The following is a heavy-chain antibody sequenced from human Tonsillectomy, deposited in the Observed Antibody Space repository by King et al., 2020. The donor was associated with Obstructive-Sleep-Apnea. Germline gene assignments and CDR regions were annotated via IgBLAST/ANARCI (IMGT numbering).Heavy chain of an antibody. J-gene: IGHJ4*02. D-gene: IGHD3-10*01. CDR3: AKDRVHYYGSVSYYNFDY. CDR1: GFTFDDYA. CDR2: ISWNSGSI. Sequence: VQLVESGGGLVQPGRSLRLSCAASGFTFDDYAMHWVRQAPGKGLEWVSGISWNSGSIGYADSVKGRFTISRDNAKNSLYLQMNSLRAEDTALYYCAKDRVHYYGSVSYYNFDYWGQGTLVTVSS. V-gene: IGHV3-9*01.